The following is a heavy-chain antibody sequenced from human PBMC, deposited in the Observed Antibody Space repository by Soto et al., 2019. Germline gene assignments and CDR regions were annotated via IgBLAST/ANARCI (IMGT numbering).Heavy chain of an antibody. V-gene: IGHV4-31*03. CDR1: GGSISSGGYY. Sequence: PSETLSLTCTVSGGSISSGGYYWSWIRQHPGKGLEWIGYIYYSGSTYYNPSLKSRVTISVDASKNQFSLKLSSVTAADTAVYYCAREGAVRGLARKTDIGYGMDVWGKGTTVTVSS. CDR2: IYYSGST. D-gene: IGHD3-10*01. CDR3: AREGAVRGLARKTDIGYGMDV. J-gene: IGHJ6*04.